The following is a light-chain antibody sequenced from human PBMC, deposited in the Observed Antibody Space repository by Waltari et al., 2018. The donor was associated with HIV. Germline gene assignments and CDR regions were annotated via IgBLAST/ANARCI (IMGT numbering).Light chain of an antibody. CDR3: QQSNYFPFT. J-gene: IGKJ2*01. CDR1: ESIYNW. V-gene: IGKV1-12*01. Sequence: DIRMTQSPSSVSASVGDRVTITCRASESIYNWLAWFQKKPGQPPKLLISTASTLETGVPSRFSGRGSGTDFTLTISGLQPEDFATYYCQQSNYFPFTFGQGTKLEMK. CDR2: TAS.